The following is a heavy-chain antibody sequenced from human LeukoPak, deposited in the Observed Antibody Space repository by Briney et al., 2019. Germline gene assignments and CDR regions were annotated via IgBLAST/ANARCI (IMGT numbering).Heavy chain of an antibody. D-gene: IGHD5-24*01. CDR1: GFTFSSYS. V-gene: IGHV3-21*04. Sequence: PGGSLRLSCAASGFTFSSYSMNWVRQAPGKGLEWVSSISSSSSYIYYADSVKGRFTISRDNSKNTLYLQMNSLRAEDTAVYYCAKMGWLQDAFDIWGQGTMVTVSS. J-gene: IGHJ3*02. CDR2: ISSSSSYI. CDR3: AKMGWLQDAFDI.